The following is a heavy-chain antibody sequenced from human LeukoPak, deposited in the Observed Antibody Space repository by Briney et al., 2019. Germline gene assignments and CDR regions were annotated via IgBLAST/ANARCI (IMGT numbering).Heavy chain of an antibody. J-gene: IGHJ4*02. CDR3: AKGRGVVISPWPY. Sequence: SETLSLTCTVSGGSISSGGYYWSWIRQHPGKGLEWIGYIYYSGSPYYNPSLKSRVAISVDTSKNQFSLKLGSVTAADTAVYYCAKGRGVVISPWPYWGQGTLVTVSS. CDR2: IYYSGSP. D-gene: IGHD3-22*01. V-gene: IGHV4-31*03. CDR1: GGSISSGGYY.